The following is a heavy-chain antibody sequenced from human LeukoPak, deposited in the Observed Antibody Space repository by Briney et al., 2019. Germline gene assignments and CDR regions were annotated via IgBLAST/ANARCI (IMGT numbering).Heavy chain of an antibody. V-gene: IGHV3-33*01. Sequence: GRSLRLSCAASGFTFSHYGLHWVRQAPGKGLEWEAVIWYDGSNKYYADSVKGRFTISRDNSKNTLYLQMNSLRAEDTALYYCARASLWSGDLRGAPHDAFDIWGQGTLVTVSS. CDR3: ARASLWSGDLRGAPHDAFDI. CDR1: GFTFSHYG. D-gene: IGHD3-10*01. J-gene: IGHJ3*02. CDR2: IWYDGSNK.